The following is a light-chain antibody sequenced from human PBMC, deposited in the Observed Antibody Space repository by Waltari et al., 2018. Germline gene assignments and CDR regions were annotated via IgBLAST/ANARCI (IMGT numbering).Light chain of an antibody. CDR3: GAWDDSLNGYV. CDR1: NSNIETNT. J-gene: IGLJ1*01. V-gene: IGLV1-44*01. CDR2: SDN. Sequence: QSVLTQPPSASGTPGQRVAISCSGSNSNIETNTVNWYQQLPGTAPKLLIYSDNQRPSGVPDRFSGSKSGTSASLAISGLQSEDEADYYCGAWDDSLNGYVFGTGTKVTVL.